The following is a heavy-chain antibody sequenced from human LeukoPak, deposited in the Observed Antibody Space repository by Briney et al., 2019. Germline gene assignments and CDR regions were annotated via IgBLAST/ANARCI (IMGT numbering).Heavy chain of an antibody. CDR1: GGSISTYY. J-gene: IGHJ3*02. D-gene: IGHD1-26*01. CDR2: IYYSGIT. Sequence: SETLSLTCTVSGGSISTYYWSWIRQPPGRGLEWIGYIYYSGITDYSPSLKSRVSISIDTSKKQFSLKLSSVTAADTAVYYCARWEASRVAFDIWGQGTLVTVSS. V-gene: IGHV4-59*01. CDR3: ARWEASRVAFDI.